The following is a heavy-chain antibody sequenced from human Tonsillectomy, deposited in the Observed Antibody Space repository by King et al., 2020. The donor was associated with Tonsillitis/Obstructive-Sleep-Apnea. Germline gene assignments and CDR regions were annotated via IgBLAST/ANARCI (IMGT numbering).Heavy chain of an antibody. J-gene: IGHJ4*02. V-gene: IGHV1-58*01. CDR1: GFTFTSSA. CDR3: AAARYCSSTSCRFDY. CDR2: IVVGSGNT. Sequence: QLVQSGPEVKKPGTSVKVSCKASGFTFTSSAVQWVRQARGQRLEWIGWIVVGSGNTNYAQKFQERVTITRDMSTSTAYMELSSLRSEDTAVYYCAAARYCSSTSCRFDYWGQGTLVTVSS. D-gene: IGHD2-2*01.